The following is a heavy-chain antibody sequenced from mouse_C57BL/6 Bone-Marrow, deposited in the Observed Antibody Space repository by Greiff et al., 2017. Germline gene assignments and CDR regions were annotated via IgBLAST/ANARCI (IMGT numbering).Heavy chain of an antibody. CDR3: ASSGLGYFDF. V-gene: IGHV1-78*01. J-gene: IGHJ1*03. Sequence: VHLVESDAELVKPGASVKISCKVSGYTFTDYTIHWMKQRPEQGQEWIGYIYPRDGSTKYNEKFKGKATLTADKSSSTVYMQLNSLTSEDSAVYFCASSGLGYFDFWGTGTTVTVSS. CDR1: GYTFTDYT. CDR2: IYPRDGST.